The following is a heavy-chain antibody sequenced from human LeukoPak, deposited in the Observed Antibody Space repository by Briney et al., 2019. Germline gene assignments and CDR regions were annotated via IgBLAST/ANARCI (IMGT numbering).Heavy chain of an antibody. V-gene: IGHV4-59*08. CDR3: ARGKSKFDY. CDR2: ISYSGST. J-gene: IGHJ4*02. Sequence: PSETLSLTCTVSGSSISSYYWSWIRQPPGKGLEWIGYISYSGSTDYNPSLKSRVTISVDTSKNQFSLKLSSVTAADTAVYYCARGKSKFDYWGQGTLVTVSS. CDR1: GSSISSYY.